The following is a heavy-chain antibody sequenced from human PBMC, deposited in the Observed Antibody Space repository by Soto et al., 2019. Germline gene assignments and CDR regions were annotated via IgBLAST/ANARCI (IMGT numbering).Heavy chain of an antibody. CDR3: AKNWNWGSLVH. V-gene: IGHV4-4*08. D-gene: IGHD7-27*01. J-gene: IGHJ4*02. CDR2: IYFGGST. Sequence: PSETLSLTCAVSGDSISTDYWSWIRQSLGKELEWIGFIYFGGSTNYNPSLKSRVTISVDTPKNQFSLKLSSVTAADTAVYYCAKNWNWGSLVHWGQGTLVTVSS. CDR1: GDSISTDY.